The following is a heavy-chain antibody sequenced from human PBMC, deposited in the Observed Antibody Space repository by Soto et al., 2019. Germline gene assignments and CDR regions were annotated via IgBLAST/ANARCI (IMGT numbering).Heavy chain of an antibody. V-gene: IGHV1-18*04. J-gene: IGHJ4*02. Sequence: ASVKVSCKASGYTFTSNSIGWVRQAPGQGLEWMGWINVYNGNTKYAQQLQGRVTLTTDTSTSTAYMDLTSLRAGDTAVCYCARGTLRQPDFWGQGTLVTVSS. D-gene: IGHD5-18*01. CDR1: GYTFTSNS. CDR3: ARGTLRQPDF. CDR2: INVYNGNT.